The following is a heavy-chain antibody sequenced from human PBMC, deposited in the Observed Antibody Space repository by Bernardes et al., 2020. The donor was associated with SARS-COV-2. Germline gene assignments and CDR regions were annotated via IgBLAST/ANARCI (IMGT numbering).Heavy chain of an antibody. D-gene: IGHD1-1*01. CDR3: ATGGNGATAPGMDV. Sequence: GGSLRLSRAASGFTFSTFWMHWGRQPPGRGLVWVSRITPDGSATDYADSVKGRFIISRDNAKNTVYLQMNSLRAEDTAVYYCATGGNGATAPGMDVWGQGTTVTVSS. CDR1: GFTFSTFW. V-gene: IGHV3-74*01. CDR2: ITPDGSAT. J-gene: IGHJ6*02.